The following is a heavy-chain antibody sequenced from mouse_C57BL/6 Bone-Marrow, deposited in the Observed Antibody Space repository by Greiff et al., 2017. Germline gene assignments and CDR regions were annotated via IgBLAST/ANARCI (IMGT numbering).Heavy chain of an antibody. CDR3: ARDDGYGGAY. Sequence: EVQLVESGGGLVKPGGSLKLSCAASGFTFSSYAMSWVRQTPEKRLEWVATISDGGSYTYYPDNVKGRFTISRDNAKNNLYLQMSHLKSEDTAMYYCARDDGYGGAYWGQGTLVTVSA. CDR2: ISDGGSYT. V-gene: IGHV5-4*01. D-gene: IGHD2-3*01. J-gene: IGHJ3*01. CDR1: GFTFSSYA.